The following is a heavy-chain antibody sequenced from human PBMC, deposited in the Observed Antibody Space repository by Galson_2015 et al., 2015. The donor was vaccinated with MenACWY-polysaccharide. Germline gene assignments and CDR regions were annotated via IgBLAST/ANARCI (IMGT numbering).Heavy chain of an antibody. CDR1: GFTFDDYA. Sequence: SLRLSCAASGFTFDDYAIHWVRQAPGKGLEWVSGISWNSGSIGYVDSVKGRFTISRDNAKNSLFLQMNSLRAEDTALYYCAKDIGDTTMVIGFDYSGQGTLVTVSS. CDR3: AKDIGDTTMVIGFDY. J-gene: IGHJ4*02. D-gene: IGHD5-18*01. V-gene: IGHV3-9*01. CDR2: ISWNSGSI.